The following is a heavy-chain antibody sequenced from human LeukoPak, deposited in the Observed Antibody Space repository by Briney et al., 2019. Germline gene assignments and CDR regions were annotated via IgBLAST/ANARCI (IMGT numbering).Heavy chain of an antibody. J-gene: IGHJ4*02. CDR3: AKDRTPYSSGWYFDY. V-gene: IGHV3-23*01. CDR1: GFTFSSYA. Sequence: GGSLRLPCAASGFTFSSYAMSWVRQAPGKGLEWVSAISGSGGSTYYADSVKGRFTISRDNSKNTLYLQMNSLRAEDTAVYYCAKDRTPYSSGWYFDYWGQGTLVTVSS. D-gene: IGHD6-19*01. CDR2: ISGSGGST.